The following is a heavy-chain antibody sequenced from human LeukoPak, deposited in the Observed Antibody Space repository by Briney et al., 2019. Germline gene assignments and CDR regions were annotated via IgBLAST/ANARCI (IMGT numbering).Heavy chain of an antibody. D-gene: IGHD6-25*01. CDR3: ASDSGDYYYYGMDV. Sequence: ASVKVSCKATGYTFIIHGISWVRQAPGQGLEWMGWISPYNGNTNYAQNLQGRVTMTRNTSISTAYMELSSLRSEDTAVYYCASDSGDYYYYGMDVWGQGTTVTVSS. CDR2: ISPYNGNT. J-gene: IGHJ6*02. CDR1: GYTFIIHG. V-gene: IGHV1-18*01.